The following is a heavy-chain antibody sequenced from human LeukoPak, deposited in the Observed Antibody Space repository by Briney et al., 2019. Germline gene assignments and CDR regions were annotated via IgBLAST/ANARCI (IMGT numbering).Heavy chain of an antibody. CDR2: IYYSGST. J-gene: IGHJ4*02. CDR1: GGSFSGYY. CDR3: ATGENYYDSSGYDY. Sequence: SETLSLTCAVYGGSFSGYYWSWIRQPPGKGLEWIGYIYYSGSTNYNPSLKSRVTISVDTSKNQFSLKLSSVTAADTAVYYCATGENYYDSSGYDYWGQGTLVTVSS. D-gene: IGHD3-22*01. V-gene: IGHV4-59*01.